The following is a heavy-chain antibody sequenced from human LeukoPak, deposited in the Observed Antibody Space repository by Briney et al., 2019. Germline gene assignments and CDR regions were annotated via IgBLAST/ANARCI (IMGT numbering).Heavy chain of an antibody. D-gene: IGHD3-16*02. CDR1: GYTFTSYY. CDR3: ARVGAGLRLGELSFVGAFDI. CDR2: INPSGGST. Sequence: HWASVKVSCKASGYTFTSYYMHWVRQAPGQGLEWMGIINPSGGSTSYAQKFQGRVTMTRDTSTSTVYMELSSLRSEDTAVYYCARVGAGLRLGELSFVGAFDIWGQGTMVTVSS. V-gene: IGHV1-46*01. J-gene: IGHJ3*02.